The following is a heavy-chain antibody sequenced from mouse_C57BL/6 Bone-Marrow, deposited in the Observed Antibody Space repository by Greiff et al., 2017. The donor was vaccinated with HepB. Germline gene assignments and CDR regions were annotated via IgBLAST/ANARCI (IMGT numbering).Heavy chain of an antibody. J-gene: IGHJ2*01. V-gene: IGHV1-50*01. CDR2: IDPSDSYT. CDR1: GYTFTSYW. Sequence: VQLQQPGAELVKPGASVELSCKASGYTFTSYWMQWVKQRPGQGLEWIGEIDPSDSYTNYNQKFKGKATLTVDTSASTAYMQLSSLTSEDSAVYYWARGEHGSGSYWGQGTTLTVSS. D-gene: IGHD1-1*01. CDR3: ARGEHGSGSY.